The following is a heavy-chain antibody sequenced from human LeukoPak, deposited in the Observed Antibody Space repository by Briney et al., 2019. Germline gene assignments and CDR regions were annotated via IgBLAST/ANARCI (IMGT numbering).Heavy chain of an antibody. D-gene: IGHD2-15*01. CDR1: GGTFSSYA. J-gene: IGHJ6*02. Sequence: SVKVSCKASGGTFSSYAISWVRQAPGQGLEWMGRIIPILGIANYAQKFQGRVTITADKSTSTAYMELSSLRSEDTAVYYCATGSGSCSGGSCSRYYYYYYGMDVWGQGTTVTVSS. V-gene: IGHV1-69*04. CDR3: ATGSGSCSGGSCSRYYYYYYGMDV. CDR2: IIPILGIA.